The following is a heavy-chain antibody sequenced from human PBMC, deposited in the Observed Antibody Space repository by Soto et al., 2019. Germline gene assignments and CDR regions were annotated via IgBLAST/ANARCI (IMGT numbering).Heavy chain of an antibody. V-gene: IGHV3-74*01. CDR3: ARDFEY. CDR2: INSDGSST. J-gene: IGHJ4*02. CDR1: GFTFSTFW. Sequence: EVHLVESGGGLVQPGGSLRLSCEASGFTFSTFWMLWVRQAPGKGLVWVSRINSDGSSTYYANFVKGRVTISRDNAKNTLYLQLNSLRPEDTAVYYCARDFEYWGQGTLVTVSS.